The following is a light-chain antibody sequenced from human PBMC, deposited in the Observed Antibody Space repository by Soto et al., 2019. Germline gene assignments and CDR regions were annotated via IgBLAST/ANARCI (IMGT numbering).Light chain of an antibody. J-gene: IGLJ2*01. CDR1: SSDIGGYDY. CDR2: DVS. CDR3: NSFTSSTTLV. V-gene: IGLV2-14*01. Sequence: QSALTQPASVSGSPGQSITISCTGTSSDIGGYDYVSWYQQHPGKAPKLIIHDVSNRPSGVSNRFSGSKSGNTASLTISGLQAEDEADYYCNSFTSSTTLVFGGGTKLTVL.